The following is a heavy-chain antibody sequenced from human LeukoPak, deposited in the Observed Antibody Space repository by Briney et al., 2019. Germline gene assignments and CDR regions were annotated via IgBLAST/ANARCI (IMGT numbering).Heavy chain of an antibody. CDR2: IYPGDSDT. Sequence: GESLKISCKGSGYSFTSYWIGWVRQMPGKGLEWMGIIYPGDSDTRHSPSFQGQVTISADKSISTAYLQWSSLKASDTAMYYCARHLFGYYYYMDVWGKGTTVTVSS. V-gene: IGHV5-51*01. CDR1: GYSFTSYW. CDR3: ARHLFGYYYYMDV. J-gene: IGHJ6*03. D-gene: IGHD3-16*01.